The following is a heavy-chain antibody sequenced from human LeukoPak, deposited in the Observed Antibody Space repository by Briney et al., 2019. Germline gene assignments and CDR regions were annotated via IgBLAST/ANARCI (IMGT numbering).Heavy chain of an antibody. J-gene: IGHJ4*02. CDR3: TRMTTGHDY. V-gene: IGHV4-34*01. CDR1: GVSFNDYY. Sequence: PSETLSLTCAVSGVSFNDYYWSWVRQTPGKGLEWIGEINHSGYTNDSPSLKSRVTISIDTSRKQFSLSLRSVTVADTGIYYCTRMTTGHDYWGQGTLVTASS. CDR2: INHSGYT. D-gene: IGHD4-17*01.